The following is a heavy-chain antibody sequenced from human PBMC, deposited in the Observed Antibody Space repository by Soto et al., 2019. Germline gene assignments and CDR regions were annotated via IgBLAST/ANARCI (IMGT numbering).Heavy chain of an antibody. CDR3: ATTIGYCSGGSCSVGYYYYYGMDV. CDR1: GYTFTGYY. D-gene: IGHD2-15*01. V-gene: IGHV1-2*04. Sequence: ASVKVSCKASGYTFTGYYMHWVRQAPGQGLEWMGWINPNSGGTHYAQKFQGWVTMTRDTSISTAYMELSRLRSDDTAVYYCATTIGYCSGGSCSVGYYYYYGMDVWGQGTTVTVSS. CDR2: INPNSGGT. J-gene: IGHJ6*02.